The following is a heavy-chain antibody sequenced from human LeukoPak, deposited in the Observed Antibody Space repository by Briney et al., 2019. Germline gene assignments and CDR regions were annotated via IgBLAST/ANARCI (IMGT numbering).Heavy chain of an antibody. CDR2: ISYDGSNK. CDR3: AKDYDTLTGYYSLIDY. V-gene: IGHV3-30-3*01. D-gene: IGHD3-9*01. J-gene: IGHJ4*02. CDR1: GFTFSSYA. Sequence: PGRSLRLSCAASGFTFSSYAMHWVRQAPGKGLEWVAVISYDGSNKYYADSVEGRFTISRDNSKNTLYLQMHSLRAEDTALYYCAKDYDTLTGYYSLIDYWGQGTLVTVSS.